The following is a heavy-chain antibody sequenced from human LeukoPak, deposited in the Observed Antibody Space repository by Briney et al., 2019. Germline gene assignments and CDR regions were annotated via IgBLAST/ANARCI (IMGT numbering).Heavy chain of an antibody. CDR3: ARGWGLTYYYYYMDV. Sequence: GGSLRLSCAASGFTVSSNYMSWVRQAPGKGLEWVSVIYSGGSTYYADSVKGRFTISRDNSKNTLYLQMNSLRAEDTAVYYCARGWGLTYYYYYMDVWGKGTTVTVSS. J-gene: IGHJ6*03. V-gene: IGHV3-66*01. CDR2: IYSGGST. CDR1: GFTVSSNY. D-gene: IGHD7-27*01.